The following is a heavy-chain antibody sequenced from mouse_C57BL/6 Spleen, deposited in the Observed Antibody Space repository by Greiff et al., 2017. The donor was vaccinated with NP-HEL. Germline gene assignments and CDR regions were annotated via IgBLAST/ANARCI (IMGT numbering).Heavy chain of an antibody. J-gene: IGHJ1*03. CDR1: GFTFSDYY. D-gene: IGHD1-1*01. V-gene: IGHV5-16*01. CDR2: INYDGSST. CDR3: ARGGGSSPRWYFDV. Sequence: EVQLQESEGGLVQPGSSMKLSCTASGFTFSDYYMAWVRQVPEKGLEWVANINYDGSSTYYLDSLKSRFIISRDNAKNILYLQMSSLKSEDTATYYCARGGGSSPRWYFDVWGTGTTVTVSS.